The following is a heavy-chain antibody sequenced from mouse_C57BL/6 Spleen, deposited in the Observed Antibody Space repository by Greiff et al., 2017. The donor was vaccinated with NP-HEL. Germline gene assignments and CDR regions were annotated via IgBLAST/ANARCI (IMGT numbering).Heavy chain of an antibody. J-gene: IGHJ3*01. CDR1: GFSFTSYG. CDR2: LWSDGST. V-gene: IGHV2-6-1*01. CDR3: ARHDGYYGFFAY. Sequence: VKLMESGPGLVAPSQSLSITCTVSGFSFTSYGVHWVRQPPGKGLEWLVVLWSDGSTTYNSALKSRLSISKDNSKIQFCLKMNSLQTDDTAMYYCARHDGYYGFFAYWGQGTLVTVSA. D-gene: IGHD2-3*01.